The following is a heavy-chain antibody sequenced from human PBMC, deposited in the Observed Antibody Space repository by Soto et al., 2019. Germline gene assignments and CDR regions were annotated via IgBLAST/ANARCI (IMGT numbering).Heavy chain of an antibody. CDR1: GFTFSSYA. V-gene: IGHV3-23*04. CDR2: ISGSGGST. D-gene: IGHD6-19*01. CDR3: AKQIAVAGTPFDY. J-gene: IGHJ4*02. Sequence: VHLVESGGGVVQPGRSLRLSCAASGFTFSSYAMSWVRQAPGKGLEWVSAISGSGGSTYYADSVKGRFTISRDNSKNTLYLQMNSLRAEDTAVYYCAKQIAVAGTPFDYWGQGTLVTVSS.